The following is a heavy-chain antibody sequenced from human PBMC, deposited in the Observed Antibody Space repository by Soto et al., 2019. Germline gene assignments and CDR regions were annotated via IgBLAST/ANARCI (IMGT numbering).Heavy chain of an antibody. D-gene: IGHD3-16*01. V-gene: IGHV3-30*19. Sequence: QVQLVESGGGVVQPGTSLRVSCVGSGFTFRSYVIHWVRQAPGKGLEWVALTSYDGSNKYYGDSVRGRFTISRDNSRNTVDLQTDSLRVEDTALYYCARWGTTGGLDVWGQGTLVSVS. CDR1: GFTFRSYV. J-gene: IGHJ1*01. CDR2: TSYDGSNK. CDR3: ARWGTTGGLDV.